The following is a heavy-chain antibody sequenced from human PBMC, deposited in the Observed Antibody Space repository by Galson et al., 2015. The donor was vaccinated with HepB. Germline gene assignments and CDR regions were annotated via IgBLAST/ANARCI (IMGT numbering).Heavy chain of an antibody. J-gene: IGHJ4*01. CDR3: ARDRRGGNYCRSSTSCSYFDY. Sequence: ETLSLTCIVSGGSINNYYWSWIRQPAGKGLEWIGRIYVGGSTSDNPSLKSRVTLSADTSKKQLSLKLTSVTAADTAVYYCARDRRGGNYCRSSTSCSYFDYWGHGALVTVSS. CDR2: IYVGGST. CDR1: GGSINNYY. D-gene: IGHD2-2*01. V-gene: IGHV4-4*07.